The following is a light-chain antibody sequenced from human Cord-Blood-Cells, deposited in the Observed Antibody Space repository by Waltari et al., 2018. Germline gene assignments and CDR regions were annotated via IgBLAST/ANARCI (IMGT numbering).Light chain of an antibody. CDR2: GNS. J-gene: IGLJ1*01. Sequence: QSVLTQPPSVSGAPGQRVTISCTGSSSHIGAGYDLHWYQQLPGTAPKLLIYGNSNRPSGVPDRFSGSKSGTSAYLAITGLQAEDEADYYCQAYDSSLSGSYVFGTGTKVTVL. CDR1: SSHIGAGYD. CDR3: QAYDSSLSGSYV. V-gene: IGLV1-40*01.